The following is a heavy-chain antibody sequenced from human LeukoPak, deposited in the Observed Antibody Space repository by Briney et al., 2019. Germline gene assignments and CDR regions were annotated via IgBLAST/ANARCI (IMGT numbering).Heavy chain of an antibody. J-gene: IGHJ3*02. CDR1: GFTFSSYS. V-gene: IGHV3-21*01. D-gene: IGHD3-9*01. Sequence: GGSLRLSCAASGFTFSSYSMNWVRQAPGKGLEWVSSISSSSSYIYYADSMKGRFTISRDNAKNSLYLQMNSLRAEDTAVYYCAREAYYDILTGYTPFDAFDIWGQGTMVTVSS. CDR2: ISSSSSYI. CDR3: AREAYYDILTGYTPFDAFDI.